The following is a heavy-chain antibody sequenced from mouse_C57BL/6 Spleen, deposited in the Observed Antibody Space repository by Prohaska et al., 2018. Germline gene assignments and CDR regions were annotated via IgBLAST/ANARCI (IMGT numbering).Heavy chain of an antibody. D-gene: IGHD4-1*01. CDR1: GFTFSDYY. Sequence: EVKLVESGGGLVQPGGSLKLSCAASGFTFSDYYMYWVRQTPEKRLEWVAYISNGSGSTYYPDTVKGRFTISRDNAKNTLYLQMSRLKSEDTAMYYCARHGLGGYFDYWGQGTTLTVSS. CDR3: ARHGLGGYFDY. J-gene: IGHJ2*01. CDR2: ISNGSGST. V-gene: IGHV5-12*01.